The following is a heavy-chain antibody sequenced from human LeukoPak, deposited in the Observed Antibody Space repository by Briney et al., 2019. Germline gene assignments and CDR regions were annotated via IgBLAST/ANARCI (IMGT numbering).Heavy chain of an antibody. V-gene: IGHV1-46*01. CDR1: GYTFTSYY. CDR2: INPSGGST. Sequence: ASVKVSCKASGYTFTSYYMHWVRQAPGQGLEWMGIINPSGGSTTYAQKFQGRVTMTRDTSTSTVYMELSSLRSEDTAVYYCARDPKGSSSWSHPYDYWGQGTLVTVSP. D-gene: IGHD6-13*01. CDR3: ARDPKGSSSWSHPYDY. J-gene: IGHJ4*02.